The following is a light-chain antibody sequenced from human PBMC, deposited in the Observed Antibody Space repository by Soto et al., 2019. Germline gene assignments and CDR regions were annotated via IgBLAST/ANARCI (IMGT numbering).Light chain of an antibody. J-gene: IGLJ2*01. V-gene: IGLV3-21*01. CDR1: NIGSKS. CDR2: YDS. Sequence: SYELTQPPSVSVAPGKTARITCGGNNIGSKSVHGYQQRPGQAPVPVIYYDSDRPSGIPERFAGSNSGNTATLTIGRVEAGDDADYNCQVWESSSDHVVFGGGTKLTV. CDR3: QVWESSSDHVV.